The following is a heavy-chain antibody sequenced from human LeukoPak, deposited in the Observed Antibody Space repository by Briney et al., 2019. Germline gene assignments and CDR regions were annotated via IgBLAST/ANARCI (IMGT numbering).Heavy chain of an antibody. D-gene: IGHD3-3*01. CDR1: GFTFSSYA. CDR3: AKVGRSDFGSAYPFDS. Sequence: GGSLRLSCAASGFTFSSYAMSWVRQAPGKGLEWVSAISGSDDNTYYADSVKGRFTISRDNSKNTLYLQMNSLRAEDTAIYYCAKVGRSDFGSAYPFDSWGQGTLVTVSS. CDR2: ISGSDDNT. J-gene: IGHJ4*02. V-gene: IGHV3-23*01.